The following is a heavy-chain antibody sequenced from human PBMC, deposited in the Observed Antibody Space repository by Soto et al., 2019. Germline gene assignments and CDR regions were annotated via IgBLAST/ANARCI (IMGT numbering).Heavy chain of an antibody. Sequence: GGSLRLSCAASGFTFSSYAMHWVRQAPGKGLEWVAVISYDGSNKYYADSVKGRFTISRDNSKNTLYLQMNSLRAEDTAVYYCARGGSGSYPFRDGWFDPWGQGTLVPSPQ. CDR1: GFTFSSYA. V-gene: IGHV3-30-3*01. J-gene: IGHJ5*02. CDR2: ISYDGSNK. D-gene: IGHD1-26*01. CDR3: ARGGSGSYPFRDGWFDP.